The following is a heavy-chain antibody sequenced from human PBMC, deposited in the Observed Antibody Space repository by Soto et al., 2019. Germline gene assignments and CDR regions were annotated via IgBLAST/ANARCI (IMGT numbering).Heavy chain of an antibody. Sequence: ASVKVSCKASGYSFTNNDVSWVRQAPGQGLEWVGIVNPSDGSTNFAQKFQGRVTMTRDTSTSTVYMELSSLGSEDAAMYYCARDLPLASGGSDYWGEGTLVTVSS. CDR3: ARDLPLASGGSDY. CDR2: VNPSDGST. CDR1: GYSFTNND. J-gene: IGHJ4*02. D-gene: IGHD5-12*01. V-gene: IGHV1-46*01.